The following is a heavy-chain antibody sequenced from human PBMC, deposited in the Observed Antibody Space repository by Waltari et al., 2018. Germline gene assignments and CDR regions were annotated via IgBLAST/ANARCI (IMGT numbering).Heavy chain of an antibody. Sequence: QLQLQESGPTLVKPSETQSLTCTVSGGSISRSSYYWGWMRQSPGKGLEWIGSIYYSGTTYYNPTLESRVTISGDTSKNQFSLKLSSVTAADTAVYYCVRHWKRNGYRFDPWGQGTLVTVSS. CDR1: GGSISRSSYY. J-gene: IGHJ5*02. D-gene: IGHD5-12*01. V-gene: IGHV4-39*01. CDR3: VRHWKRNGYRFDP. CDR2: IYYSGTT.